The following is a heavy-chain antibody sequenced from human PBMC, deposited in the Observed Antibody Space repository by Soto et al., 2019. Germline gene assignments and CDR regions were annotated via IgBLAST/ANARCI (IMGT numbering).Heavy chain of an antibody. V-gene: IGHV3-23*01. J-gene: IGHJ4*02. CDR3: ARHFYDSSGPYYFDY. Sequence: EVQLLESGGGLVQPGGSLRLSCAVSGFTFRNYAMSWVRQAPGKGLEWVSGIGGLGGNAYTADSVKGRFTISRDNSKRNFILAMGRPGAEGPGIYYCARHFYDSSGPYYFDYWGQGSLVTVSS. CDR1: GFTFRNYA. D-gene: IGHD3-22*01. CDR2: IGGLGGNA.